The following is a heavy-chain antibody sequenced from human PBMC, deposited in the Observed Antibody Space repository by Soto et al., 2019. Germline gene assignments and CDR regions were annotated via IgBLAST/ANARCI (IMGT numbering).Heavy chain of an antibody. CDR2: ISPGDSDT. Sequence: PGESLKISCKGSGYIFISYWIGWGLQMPGKGLEWMGIISPGDSDTRYSPSFQGQVSISADKYISTAYLQWSSLKASDTAMYYCARLTNGWDFDYWGQGALVTVSS. D-gene: IGHD1-26*01. CDR1: GYIFISYW. CDR3: ARLTNGWDFDY. V-gene: IGHV5-51*01. J-gene: IGHJ4*02.